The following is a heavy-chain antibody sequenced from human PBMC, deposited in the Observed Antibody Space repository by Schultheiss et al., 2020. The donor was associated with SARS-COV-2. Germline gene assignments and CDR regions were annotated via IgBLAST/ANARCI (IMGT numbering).Heavy chain of an antibody. V-gene: IGHV4-4*07. Sequence: GSLRLSCTVSGGSISSYYWSWIRQPAGKGLEWIGRIYTSGSTNYNPSLKSRVTMSVDTSKNQFSLKLSSVTAADTAVYYCAKVTWRALEERSLDFDYWGQGTLVTVSS. J-gene: IGHJ4*02. D-gene: IGHD3-16*02. CDR2: IYTSGST. CDR3: AKVTWRALEERSLDFDY. CDR1: GGSISSYY.